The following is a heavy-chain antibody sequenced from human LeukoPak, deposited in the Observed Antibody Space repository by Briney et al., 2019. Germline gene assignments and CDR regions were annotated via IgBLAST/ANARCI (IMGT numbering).Heavy chain of an antibody. CDR2: FYSGGST. CDR3: ARESRQWLVLGGVDY. CDR1: GFTVSSKY. V-gene: IGHV3-66*01. Sequence: QPGGSLRLSCAASGFTVSSKYMSWVRQAPGKGLEWVSVFYSGGSTYYADSVKGRFTISRDNSKNTLYLQMNSLRAEDTAVYYCARESRQWLVLGGVDYWGQGTLVTVSS. D-gene: IGHD6-19*01. J-gene: IGHJ4*02.